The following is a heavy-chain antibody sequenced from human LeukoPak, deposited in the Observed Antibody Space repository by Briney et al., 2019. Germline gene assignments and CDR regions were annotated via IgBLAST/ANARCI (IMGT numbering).Heavy chain of an antibody. J-gene: IGHJ6*03. CDR3: ARDMLLGRPDYMDV. Sequence: AGGSLRLSCAASGFTFSNYAMTWVRQAPGKGLEWVSVISGGGGSTYYADSVKGRFTISRDNSKNTVSLQMNSLRAEDTAVYYCARDMLLGRPDYMDVWGKGTTATVSS. V-gene: IGHV3-23*01. CDR1: GFTFSNYA. CDR2: ISGGGGST. D-gene: IGHD3-16*01.